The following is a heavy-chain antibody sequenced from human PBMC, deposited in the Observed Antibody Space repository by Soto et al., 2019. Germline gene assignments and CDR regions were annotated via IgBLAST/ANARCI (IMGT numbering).Heavy chain of an antibody. Sequence: SETLSLTCTVSGGSISSYYWSWIRQPPGKGLEWIGYIYYSGSTNYNPSLKSRVTISVDTSKNQFSLKLSSVTAADTAVYYCARDRGAPRYYYGMDVWGQGTTV. CDR2: IYYSGST. CDR1: GGSISSYY. J-gene: IGHJ6*02. CDR3: ARDRGAPRYYYGMDV. D-gene: IGHD3-10*01. V-gene: IGHV4-59*01.